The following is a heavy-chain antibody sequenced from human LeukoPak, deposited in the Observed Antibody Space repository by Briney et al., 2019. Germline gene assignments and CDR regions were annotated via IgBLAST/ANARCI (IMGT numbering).Heavy chain of an antibody. CDR1: GGSISTYY. CDR2: IYYSGNT. CDR3: ARVHPIAAAGTGFDY. V-gene: IGHV4-39*07. Sequence: SETLSLTCTVSGGSISTYYWGWIRQAPGKGLEWIGSIYYSGNTYYNSSLKSRVTISLDTSKNQFSLNLFSVTAADTAVYYCARVHPIAAAGTGFDYWGQGILVTVSS. J-gene: IGHJ4*02. D-gene: IGHD6-13*01.